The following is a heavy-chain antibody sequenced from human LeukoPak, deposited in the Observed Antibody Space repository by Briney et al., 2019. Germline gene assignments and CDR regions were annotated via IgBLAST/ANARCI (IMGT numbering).Heavy chain of an antibody. CDR2: IIPIFGTA. CDR3: ARSCGGDCYSGAFDI. Sequence: SVKVSCKASGDTFSSYAISWVRQAPGQGLEWMGGIIPIFGTANYAQKFQGRVTITTDESTSTAYMELSSLRSEDTAVYYCARSCGGDCYSGAFDIWGQGTMVTVSS. CDR1: GDTFSSYA. V-gene: IGHV1-69*05. D-gene: IGHD2-21*02. J-gene: IGHJ3*02.